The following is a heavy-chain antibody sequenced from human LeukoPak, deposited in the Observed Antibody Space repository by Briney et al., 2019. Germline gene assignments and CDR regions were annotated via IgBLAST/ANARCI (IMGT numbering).Heavy chain of an antibody. D-gene: IGHD2-15*01. CDR2: ITSEGSST. CDR1: GSPFSSYG. V-gene: IGHV3-74*01. CDR3: ARGSSVVALD. J-gene: IGHJ4*02. Sequence: GGSLRPSFAASGSPFSSYGRNWVRQVPGKGLVWVSRITSEGSSTSYADSVKGRFTISRDNAKNTLYLQMNSLRAEDTAVYYCARGSSVVALDWGQGTLVTVSS.